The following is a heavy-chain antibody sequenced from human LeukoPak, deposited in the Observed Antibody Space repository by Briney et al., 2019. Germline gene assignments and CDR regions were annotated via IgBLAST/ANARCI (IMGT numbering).Heavy chain of an antibody. CDR2: IHTSGDT. V-gene: IGHV4-4*07. Sequence: PSETLSLTCTVSGGSISSYYWSWIRQPAGKGLEWIGRIHTSGDTNYNPSLKSRVTMSVDTSKNQFSLKLSSVTAADTAVYYCARVPRSYYYYYYMDVWGKGTTVTVSS. CDR3: ARVPRSYYYYYYMDV. CDR1: GGSISSYY. J-gene: IGHJ6*03.